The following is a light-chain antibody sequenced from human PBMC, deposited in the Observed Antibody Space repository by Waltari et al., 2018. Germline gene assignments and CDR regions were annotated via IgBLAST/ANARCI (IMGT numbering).Light chain of an antibody. CDR2: YAS. V-gene: IGKV6-21*02. J-gene: IGKJ5*01. Sequence: EIVLTQSPDFQSVTPKEKVTITCRASQSIGRSLHWYQRKPGQSPNLLIKYASQSSSGVPSGFSGSGSGTDFTLTITSLEAEDAATYFCHQSSKLPITFGQGTRLEI. CDR1: QSIGRS. CDR3: HQSSKLPIT.